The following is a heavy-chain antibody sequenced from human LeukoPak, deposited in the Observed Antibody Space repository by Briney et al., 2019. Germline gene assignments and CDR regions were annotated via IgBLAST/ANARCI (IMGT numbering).Heavy chain of an antibody. D-gene: IGHD3-16*01. CDR3: ARALGGGIY. Sequence: SETLSLTCAVYGGSFSGYYWSWIRQPPGKGLEWIGSIYYSGSTYYNPSLRSRVTISVDTSKNQFSLKLSSVTAADTAVYYCARALGGGIYWGQGTLVTVSS. V-gene: IGHV4-34*01. CDR2: IYYSGST. J-gene: IGHJ4*02. CDR1: GGSFSGYY.